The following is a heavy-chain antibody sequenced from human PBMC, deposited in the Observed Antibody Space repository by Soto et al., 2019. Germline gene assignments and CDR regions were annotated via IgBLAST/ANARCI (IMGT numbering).Heavy chain of an antibody. V-gene: IGHV4-31*03. J-gene: IGHJ4*02. Sequence: PSATLSLTCIVSGASNSSGGYWSWLRQDPVRGLEWIGYIHFSGSTYYNPSLTSLESRVITSVDTSKNQFSLNVNSVTAADTAVYYCARDGRGYIFDLWGQGTLITVS. CDR2: IHFSGST. CDR1: GASNSSGGY. CDR3: ARDGRGYIFDL. D-gene: IGHD5-12*01.